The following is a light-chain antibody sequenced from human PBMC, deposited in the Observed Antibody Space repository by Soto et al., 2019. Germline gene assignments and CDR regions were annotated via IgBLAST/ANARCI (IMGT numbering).Light chain of an antibody. Sequence: SVLTQPASVSGSPGQWIAISCTGTSSDVGGYNYVSWYQQHPGKAPVLMIYDVSIRPSGVTNRFSGSKSGITASLTISGLQAEDEADYYCSSYTSTRTYVFGTGTKVTVL. J-gene: IGLJ1*01. CDR3: SSYTSTRTYV. CDR1: SSDVGGYNY. V-gene: IGLV2-14*01. CDR2: DVS.